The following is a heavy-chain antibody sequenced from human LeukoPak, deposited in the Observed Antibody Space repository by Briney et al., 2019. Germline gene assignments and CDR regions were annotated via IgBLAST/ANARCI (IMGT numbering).Heavy chain of an antibody. CDR2: IYSGGST. J-gene: IGHJ6*02. Sequence: PGGSLRLSCAASGFTVSSNYMSWVRQAPGKGVEWVSVIYSGGSTYYSDSVKGRFTISRANSKNTLYLQMNSLRAEDTAVYYCARDAKMAAAKTPYYYGMDVWGQGTTVTVSS. CDR1: GFTVSSNY. V-gene: IGHV3-53*01. D-gene: IGHD6-13*01. CDR3: ARDAKMAAAKTPYYYGMDV.